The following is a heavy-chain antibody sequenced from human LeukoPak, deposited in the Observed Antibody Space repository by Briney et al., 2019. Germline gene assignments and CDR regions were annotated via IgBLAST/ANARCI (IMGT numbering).Heavy chain of an antibody. CDR3: VRSVVVTAKSGAYAFDI. V-gene: IGHV4-34*01. Sequence: SETLSLTCAVYGGSFSGYYWSWIRQPPGKGLEWIGEINHSGSTNYNPSLKSRVTISVDTSKNQFSLKLSSVTAADTAVYYCVRSVVVTAKSGAYAFDIWGQGTMVTVSS. J-gene: IGHJ3*02. CDR1: GGSFSGYY. CDR2: INHSGST. D-gene: IGHD2-21*02.